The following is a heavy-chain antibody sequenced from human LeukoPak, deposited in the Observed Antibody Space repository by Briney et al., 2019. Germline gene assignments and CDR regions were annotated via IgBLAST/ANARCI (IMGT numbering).Heavy chain of an antibody. CDR1: GFTFSSYS. Sequence: GGSLRLSCAASGFTFSSYSMNWVRQAPGKGLEWVSYISSLSGTINYADSVKGRFIISRDNAKNPMFLQMNSLRAEDTAVYYCARDRRYDFWSGYYPFDYWGQGTLVTVSS. J-gene: IGHJ4*02. CDR2: ISSLSGTI. CDR3: ARDRRYDFWSGYYPFDY. V-gene: IGHV3-48*01. D-gene: IGHD3-3*01.